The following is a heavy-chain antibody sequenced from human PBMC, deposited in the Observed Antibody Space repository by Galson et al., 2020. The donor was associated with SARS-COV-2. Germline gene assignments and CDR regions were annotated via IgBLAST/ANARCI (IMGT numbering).Heavy chain of an antibody. Sequence: KVSCKGSGYSFTSYWISWVRQMPGKGLEWMGRIDPSDSYTNYSPSFQGHVTISADKSISTAYLQWSSLKASDTAMYYCARLNVQPYYYMDVWGKGTTVTVSS. J-gene: IGHJ6*03. V-gene: IGHV5-10-1*01. CDR3: ARLNVQPYYYMDV. CDR2: IDPSDSYT. CDR1: GYSFTSYW.